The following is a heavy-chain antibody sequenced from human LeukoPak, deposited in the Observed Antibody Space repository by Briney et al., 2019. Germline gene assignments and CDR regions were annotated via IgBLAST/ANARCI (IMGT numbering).Heavy chain of an antibody. V-gene: IGHV3-9*01. D-gene: IGHD2-15*01. CDR2: ISWNSGSI. CDR1: GFTFDDYA. Sequence: GGSLGLSCAASGFTFDDYAMHWVRQAPGKGLEWVSGISWNSGSIGYADSVKGRFTISRDNAKNSLYLQMNSLRAEDTALYYCAKARGSRYCSGGSCYGYFDYWGQGTLVTVSS. J-gene: IGHJ4*02. CDR3: AKARGSRYCSGGSCYGYFDY.